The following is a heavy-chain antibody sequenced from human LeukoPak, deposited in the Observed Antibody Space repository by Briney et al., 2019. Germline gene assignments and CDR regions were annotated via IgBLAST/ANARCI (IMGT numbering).Heavy chain of an antibody. V-gene: IGHV3-74*01. CDR2: ISSDGSST. CDR1: GFTFSSYW. Sequence: PGGSLRLSCAASGFTFSSYWMHWVRQAPGKGLVWVSRISSDGSSTSYADSVKGRFTTSRDNAKNTLYLQMNSLRAEDTAVYHCARTTGSKNAFDIWGQGTIVTVSS. CDR3: ARTTGSKNAFDI. J-gene: IGHJ3*02. D-gene: IGHD1-26*01.